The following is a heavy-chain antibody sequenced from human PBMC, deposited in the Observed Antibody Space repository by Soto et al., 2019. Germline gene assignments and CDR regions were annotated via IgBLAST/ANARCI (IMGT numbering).Heavy chain of an antibody. Sequence: SSVKVSCKASGGTFSSYAISWVRQAPGQGLEWMGGIIPIFGTANYAQKFQGRVTITADESTSTAYMELSSLRSEDTAVYYCARVEMATIHPYFAYWGQGTLVTVSS. J-gene: IGHJ4*02. CDR1: GGTFSSYA. V-gene: IGHV1-69*13. CDR2: IIPIFGTA. CDR3: ARVEMATIHPYFAY. D-gene: IGHD5-12*01.